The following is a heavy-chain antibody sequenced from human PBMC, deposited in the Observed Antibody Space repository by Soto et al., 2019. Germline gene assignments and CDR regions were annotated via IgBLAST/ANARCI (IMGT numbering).Heavy chain of an antibody. CDR2: IVVGSGNT. Sequence: QMQVAQSGPEVKKPGTSVKVSCKSSGFTFTTSAVHWVRQARGQRLEWIGWIVVGSGNTDYAQKFQERVSITRDMSTSTAYMELSSLRSEDTSEYYCAAMLLSGMDGWGQGTTVPVSS. CDR3: AAMLLSGMDG. D-gene: IGHD2-8*01. J-gene: IGHJ6*02. CDR1: GFTFTTSA. V-gene: IGHV1-58*01.